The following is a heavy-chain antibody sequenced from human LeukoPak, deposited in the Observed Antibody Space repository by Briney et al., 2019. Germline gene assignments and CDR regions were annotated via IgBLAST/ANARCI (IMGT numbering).Heavy chain of an antibody. J-gene: IGHJ5*02. D-gene: IGHD6-19*01. Sequence: GGSLRLSCAASGFTFSSYSMNWVRQAPGKGLEWVSSISSSSSYIYYADSVKGRFTISRDNAKNSLYLQMNSLRAEDTAVYYCARQYSSGWYEGLDWFDPRGQGTLVTVSS. CDR1: GFTFSSYS. V-gene: IGHV3-21*01. CDR3: ARQYSSGWYEGLDWFDP. CDR2: ISSSSSYI.